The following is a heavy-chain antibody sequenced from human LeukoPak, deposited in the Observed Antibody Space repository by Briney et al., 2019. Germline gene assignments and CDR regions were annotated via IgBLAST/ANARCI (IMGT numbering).Heavy chain of an antibody. Sequence: SETLSLTCTVSGGSISSYYWGWIRQPPGKGLEWIGSIYYSGSTYYNPSLKSRVTISVDTSKNQFSLKLSSVTAADTAVYYCARGTSSSSWPYNWFDPWGQGTLVTVSS. J-gene: IGHJ5*02. CDR2: IYYSGST. CDR3: ARGTSSSSWPYNWFDP. V-gene: IGHV4-39*07. CDR1: GGSISSYY. D-gene: IGHD6-13*01.